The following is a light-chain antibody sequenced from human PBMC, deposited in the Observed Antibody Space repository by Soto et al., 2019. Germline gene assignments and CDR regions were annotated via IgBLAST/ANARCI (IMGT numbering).Light chain of an antibody. V-gene: IGKV3D-15*01. CDR3: QQYNNWPLT. CDR2: DAS. J-gene: IGKJ4*01. CDR1: QSISRT. Sequence: EIVLTQSPDTLSVSPVERATLYCSASQSISRTLAWYQQKSGQPPRLLIYDASTRATGFPARFSGSGSGTEFTLTISSLQSEDFAVYYCQQYNNWPLTFGGGTKVDIK.